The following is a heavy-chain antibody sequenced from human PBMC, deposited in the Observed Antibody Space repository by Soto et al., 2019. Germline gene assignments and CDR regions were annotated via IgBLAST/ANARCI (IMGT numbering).Heavy chain of an antibody. J-gene: IGHJ4*02. CDR3: AKHLHYFDY. CDR1: GFTFSRYS. CDR2: ISSSSNSI. Sequence: GGSLRLSCAASGFTFSRYSMNWVRQAPGKGLEWVSYISSSSNSIYYADSVKGRFTISRDNAKNTLYLQLNSLRAEDTAVYYCAKHLHYFDYWGQGTLVTVSS. V-gene: IGHV3-48*01.